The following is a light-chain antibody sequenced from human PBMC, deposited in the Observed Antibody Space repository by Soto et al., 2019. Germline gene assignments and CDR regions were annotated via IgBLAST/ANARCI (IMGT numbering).Light chain of an antibody. CDR2: GAS. V-gene: IGKV3-20*01. J-gene: IGKJ1*01. Sequence: EIVLTQSPGTLSLSPGERATLSCRASQSVSSSSLAWYQHKRGQAPRLLIHGASSRATGIPDRFSGSGSGTDFTLTISRLEPEDCAFYYCQQYGVSPRTFGKGTKVEVK. CDR1: QSVSSSS. CDR3: QQYGVSPRT.